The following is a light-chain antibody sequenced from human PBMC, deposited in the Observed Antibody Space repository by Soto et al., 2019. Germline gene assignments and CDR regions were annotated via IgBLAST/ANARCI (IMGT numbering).Light chain of an antibody. CDR2: AAS. Sequence: DIQMTQSPSSLSASVGDRVTITCRASQSISNYLNWFQQEPGKAPKLLIYAASNFQSGVPSRFSCSRSGTDFTLTISSLQPEDIATYYCQQSYSTPYTFGQGTKLEIK. CDR3: QQSYSTPYT. J-gene: IGKJ2*01. CDR1: QSISNY. V-gene: IGKV1-39*01.